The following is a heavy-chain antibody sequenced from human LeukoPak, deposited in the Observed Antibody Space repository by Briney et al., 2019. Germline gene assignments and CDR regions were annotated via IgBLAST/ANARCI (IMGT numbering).Heavy chain of an antibody. D-gene: IGHD3-22*01. J-gene: IGHJ4*02. Sequence: ASVKVSCKASGYTFTSYYMHWVRQAPGQRLEWMGWINAGNGNTKYSQKFQGRVTITRDTSASTAYMELSSLRSEDTAVYYCARRGYYYDSSGYYYFDYWGQGTLVTVSS. V-gene: IGHV1-3*01. CDR2: INAGNGNT. CDR1: GYTFTSYY. CDR3: ARRGYYYDSSGYYYFDY.